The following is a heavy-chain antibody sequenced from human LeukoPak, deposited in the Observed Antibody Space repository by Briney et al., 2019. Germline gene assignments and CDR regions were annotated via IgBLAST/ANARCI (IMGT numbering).Heavy chain of an antibody. Sequence: ASVKVSCKASGYTFTGYYMHWVRQAPGQGLEWMGRINPNSGGTNYAQKFQGRVTMTRDTSISTAYMELSRLRSDDTAVYYCARDWSRELSWFDPWGQGTLVTVSS. V-gene: IGHV1-2*06. J-gene: IGHJ5*02. CDR2: INPNSGGT. D-gene: IGHD3-10*01. CDR1: GYTFTGYY. CDR3: ARDWSRELSWFDP.